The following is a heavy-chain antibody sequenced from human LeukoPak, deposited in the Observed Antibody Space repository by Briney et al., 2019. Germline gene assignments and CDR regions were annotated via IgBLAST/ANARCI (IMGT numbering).Heavy chain of an antibody. CDR1: GGSISSRTYF. V-gene: IGHV4-39*01. J-gene: IGHJ4*02. CDR3: ARYPPTGVAAAGTVDH. D-gene: IGHD6-13*01. Sequence: LQTLSLTCTASGGSISSRTYFWGWISHPPGTLLEWNGSTYYTGSTSYNQSLKRRVTISVDTSQNQFSLNLSTVTPADTPLYYCARYPPTGVAAAGTVDHWGQGTLVSVSS. CDR2: TYYTGST.